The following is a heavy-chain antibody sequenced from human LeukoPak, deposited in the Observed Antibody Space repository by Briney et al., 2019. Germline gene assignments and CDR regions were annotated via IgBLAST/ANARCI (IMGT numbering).Heavy chain of an antibody. Sequence: GGSLRLTCASYGFTFSDYFMSWIRQAPGRGLEWVSYISWDSSYTSYADSVKGRFTVSRDNAQKSLYLQMDSLRAEDTAVYYCVKAILFGSGSYYGYWGQGTLDTVSS. D-gene: IGHD3-22*01. CDR1: GFTFSDYF. V-gene: IGHV3-11*05. J-gene: IGHJ4*02. CDR3: VKAILFGSGSYYGY. CDR2: ISWDSSYT.